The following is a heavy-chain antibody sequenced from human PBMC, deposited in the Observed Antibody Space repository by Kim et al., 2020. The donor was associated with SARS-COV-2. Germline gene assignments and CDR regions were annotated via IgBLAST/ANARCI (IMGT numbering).Heavy chain of an antibody. J-gene: IGHJ4*02. V-gene: IGHV3-74*01. CDR3: AREITIFGVATMDY. Sequence: GTGKGRCTIARDKAKNTLYLQMNSLRGEETAVYYCAREITIFGVATMDYWGQGTLVTVSS. D-gene: IGHD3-3*01.